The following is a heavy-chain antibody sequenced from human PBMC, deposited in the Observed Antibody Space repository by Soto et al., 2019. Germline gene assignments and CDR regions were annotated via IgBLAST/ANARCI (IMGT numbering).Heavy chain of an antibody. CDR2: ISWNSGSI. V-gene: IGHV3-9*01. CDR3: AKDNTGYFDY. D-gene: IGHD2-2*02. J-gene: IGHJ4*02. Sequence: PGGSLRLSCAASGFTFDDYAMHWVRQAPGKGLEWVSGISWNSGSIGYADSVKGRFTISRDNAKNSLYLQMNSLRAEDTALYYCAKDNTGYFDYWGQGTLVTVSS. CDR1: GFTFDDYA.